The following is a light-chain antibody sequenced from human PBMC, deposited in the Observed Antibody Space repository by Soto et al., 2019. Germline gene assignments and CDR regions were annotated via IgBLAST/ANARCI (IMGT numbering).Light chain of an antibody. Sequence: DIQLTQSPSFLSAFVGDRVTITCRASQGISSSLAWYQQKPGEAPKLLIYAASTLQSGVPPRFSGSGSGTEFTLTISSLQSDDFATYYCQHYNSFSPWAFGQGTKVDIK. J-gene: IGKJ1*01. CDR2: AAS. CDR1: QGISSS. CDR3: QHYNSFSPWA. V-gene: IGKV1-9*01.